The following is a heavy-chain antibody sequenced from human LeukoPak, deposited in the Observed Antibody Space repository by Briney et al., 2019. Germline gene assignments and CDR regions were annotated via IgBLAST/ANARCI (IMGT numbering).Heavy chain of an antibody. CDR2: IVVGSGNT. V-gene: IGHV1-58*02. J-gene: IGHJ4*02. D-gene: IGHD4-23*01. Sequence: SVKVSCKASGFTFTSSAMQWVRQARGQRLEWIGWIVVGSGNTNYAQKFQERVTITRDMSTSTAYMELSSLRSEDTAVYYCAAESYYYGGNSSLLGYWGQGTLVSVSS. CDR3: AAESYYYGGNSSLLGY. CDR1: GFTFTSSA.